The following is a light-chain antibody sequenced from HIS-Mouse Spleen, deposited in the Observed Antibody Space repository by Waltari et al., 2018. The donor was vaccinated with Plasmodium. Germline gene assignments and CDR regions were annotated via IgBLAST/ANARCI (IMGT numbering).Light chain of an antibody. J-gene: IGKJ3*01. CDR2: GAS. CDR3: QKYNNWSFT. CDR1: QSVSSN. V-gene: IGKV3-15*01. Sequence: EIVMTQSPATLSVSPVERATLSCRASQSVSSNLAWYQQKPGQAPRLLIYGASTRATGIPARFSGSGSGTEFTLTISRLQSEDFAVYYCQKYNNWSFTFGPGTKVDIK.